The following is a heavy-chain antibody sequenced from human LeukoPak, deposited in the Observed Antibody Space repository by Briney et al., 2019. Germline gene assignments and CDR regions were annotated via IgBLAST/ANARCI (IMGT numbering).Heavy chain of an antibody. CDR1: GFTFSSYW. CDR3: ARVRYYYDSSGLIDY. D-gene: IGHD3-22*01. Sequence: GGSLRLSCAASGFTFSSYWMHWVRQAPGKGLVWVSRINSDGSNTSYADSVKGRFTISRDNAKNTLYLQMNSLRAEDTAVYYCARVRYYYDSSGLIDYWGQGTLVTVSS. V-gene: IGHV3-74*01. J-gene: IGHJ4*02. CDR2: INSDGSNT.